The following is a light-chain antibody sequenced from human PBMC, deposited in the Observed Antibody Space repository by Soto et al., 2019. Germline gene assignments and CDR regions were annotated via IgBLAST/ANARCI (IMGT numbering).Light chain of an antibody. CDR1: ESLSTY. Sequence: EIVMTQSPATLSVSPGERVTLSCRASESLSTYLAWYQQKPGQAPSLLIYGASTKATGIPARFSGSGSATDFTLTISSLQSADFAVYYCQSYNDWPFTFGQGTKLEI. CDR2: GAS. CDR3: QSYNDWPFT. J-gene: IGKJ2*01. V-gene: IGKV3-15*01.